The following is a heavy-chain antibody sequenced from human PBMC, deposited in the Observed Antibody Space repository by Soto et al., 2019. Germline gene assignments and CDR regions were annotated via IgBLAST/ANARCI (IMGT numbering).Heavy chain of an antibody. Sequence: ASVKVSCKASGYTFTSYGISWVRQAPGQRLEWMGWINAYNGNTKYSQKFQGRVTITRDSSARTAYMELSSLISEDTAVYYCARNIGYNWNVKYYYGMDVWGQGITVTVSS. D-gene: IGHD1-1*01. J-gene: IGHJ6*02. V-gene: IGHV1-18*01. CDR1: GYTFTSYG. CDR3: ARNIGYNWNVKYYYGMDV. CDR2: INAYNGNT.